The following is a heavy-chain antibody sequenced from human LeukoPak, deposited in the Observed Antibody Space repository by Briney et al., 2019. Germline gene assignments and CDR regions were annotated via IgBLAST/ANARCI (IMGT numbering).Heavy chain of an antibody. CDR1: GGSISSYY. Sequence: SETLSLTCTVSGGSISSYYWSWIRQPAGKGLEWIGRIYTSGSTNYNPSLKSRVTISVDTSKNQFSLKLSSVTAADTAVYYCARLLVVVEDDAFDIWGQGTMVTVSS. J-gene: IGHJ3*02. V-gene: IGHV4-4*07. CDR3: ARLLVVVEDDAFDI. D-gene: IGHD2-15*01. CDR2: IYTSGST.